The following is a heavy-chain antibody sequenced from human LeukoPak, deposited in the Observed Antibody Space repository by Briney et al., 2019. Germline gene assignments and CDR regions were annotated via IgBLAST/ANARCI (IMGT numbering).Heavy chain of an antibody. CDR1: GFTFDDYA. V-gene: IGHV3-9*03. CDR2: ISWNSGSI. CDR3: AKDSSSAVRYGLGVDY. D-gene: IGHD6-6*01. Sequence: PGGSLRLSCAASGFTFDDYAMHWVRQAPGKGLEWVSGISWNSGSIGYADSVKGRFTISRDNAKNSLYLQMNSLRAEDMALYYCAKDSSSAVRYGLGVDYWGQGTLVTVSS. J-gene: IGHJ4*02.